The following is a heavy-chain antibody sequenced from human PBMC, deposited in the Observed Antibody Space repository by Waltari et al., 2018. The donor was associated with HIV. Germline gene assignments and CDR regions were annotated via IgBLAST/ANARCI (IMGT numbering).Heavy chain of an antibody. V-gene: IGHV4-39*01. J-gene: IGHJ3*02. Sequence: QLQLQESGPGLVKPSETLSLTCTVSGGSISSSSYYWGWIRQPPGKGLEWIGSLYYSGSTYYNPSLKSRVTISVDTSKNQFSLMLSSVTAADTAVYYCADHYYDSSGYYYDAFDIWGQGTMVTVSS. CDR2: LYYSGST. CDR1: GGSISSSSYY. D-gene: IGHD3-22*01. CDR3: ADHYYDSSGYYYDAFDI.